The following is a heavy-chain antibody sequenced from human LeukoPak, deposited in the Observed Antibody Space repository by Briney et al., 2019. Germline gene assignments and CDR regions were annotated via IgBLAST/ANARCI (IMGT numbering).Heavy chain of an antibody. CDR1: GFTFSSYG. CDR2: IRYDGSNK. J-gene: IGHJ1*01. CDR3: AKDPYYYGSGSYPAEYFQH. Sequence: PRGSLRLSCAASGFTFSSYGMHWVRQAPGKGLEWVAFIRYDGSNKYYADSVKGRFTISRDNSKNTLYLQMNSLRAEDTAVYYCAKDPYYYGSGSYPAEYFQHWGQGTLVTVSS. D-gene: IGHD3-10*01. V-gene: IGHV3-30*02.